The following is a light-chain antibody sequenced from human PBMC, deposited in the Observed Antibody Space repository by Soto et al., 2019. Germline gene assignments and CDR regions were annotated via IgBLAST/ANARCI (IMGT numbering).Light chain of an antibody. CDR3: CSSAGRNYGI. CDR2: DVT. CDR1: SSDVGAYDS. J-gene: IGLJ2*01. Sequence: QSALTQPRSVSGSPGQSVTISCTGTSSDVGAYDSVSWFQQHPGKAPKLLIYDVTVRPSGVPDRFSGSKSGNTASLTISGLQAEDEAEYHCCSSAGRNYGIFGGGTKLTVL. V-gene: IGLV2-11*01.